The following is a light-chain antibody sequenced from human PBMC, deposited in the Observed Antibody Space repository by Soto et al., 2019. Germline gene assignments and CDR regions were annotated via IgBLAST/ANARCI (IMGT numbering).Light chain of an antibody. CDR1: QSVSSRY. V-gene: IGKV3-20*01. CDR3: QQYGSSPPIT. Sequence: EIVLTQSPGTLSLSPGERATLSCRASQSVSSRYLAWYQQKSGQAPRLLIYGTSSRATGIPDRFSGGGSGTDFNLTISRLEPEDFAVYYCQQYGSSPPITFGVGTKVEIK. J-gene: IGKJ4*01. CDR2: GTS.